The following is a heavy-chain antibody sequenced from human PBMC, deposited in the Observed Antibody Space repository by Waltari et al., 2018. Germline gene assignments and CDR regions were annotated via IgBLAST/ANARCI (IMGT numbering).Heavy chain of an antibody. CDR3: TSLGYCSSTSCPPRMDV. CDR2: IRSKANSYAT. V-gene: IGHV3-73*01. J-gene: IGHJ6*02. CDR1: GFTFSGSA. D-gene: IGHD2-2*01. Sequence: GGLVQPGGSLKLSCAASGFTFSGSAMHWVRQASGKGLEWVGRIRSKANSYATAYAASVKGRFTISRDDSKNTAYRQMNGLKTEDTAVYYCTSLGYCSSTSCPPRMDVWGQGTTVTVSS.